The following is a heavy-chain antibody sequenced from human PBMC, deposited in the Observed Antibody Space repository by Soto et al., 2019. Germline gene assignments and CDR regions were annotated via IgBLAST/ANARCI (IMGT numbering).Heavy chain of an antibody. CDR1: GYTFTSYA. CDR2: INAGNGNT. CDR3: ARWVGRRLADY. Sequence: QVQLVQSGAEVKKPGASVKVSCKASGYTFTSYAMHWVRQAPGQRLEWMGWINAGNGNTKYSQKFQGRVTITRDTAARTAYMELGSLRSEDTGGYYCARWVGRRLADYWGQGTLVTVSS. J-gene: IGHJ4*02. V-gene: IGHV1-3*01. D-gene: IGHD1-26*01.